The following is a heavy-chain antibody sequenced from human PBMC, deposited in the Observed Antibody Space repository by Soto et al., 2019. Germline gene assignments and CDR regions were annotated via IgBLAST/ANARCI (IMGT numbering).Heavy chain of an antibody. D-gene: IGHD2-8*02. CDR2: INHSGST. V-gene: IGHV4-34*01. CDR1: GGSFSGYS. CDR3: ARDKITGLFDY. J-gene: IGHJ4*02. Sequence: QVQLQQWGAGLLKPSETLSLTCAVYGGSFSGYSWTWIRQPPGTGLAWNGEINHSGSTNYNPSLKSRVTISVDTSKNQFSLKRTSVTAADSAVYYCARDKITGLFDYWGQGTLVTVSS.